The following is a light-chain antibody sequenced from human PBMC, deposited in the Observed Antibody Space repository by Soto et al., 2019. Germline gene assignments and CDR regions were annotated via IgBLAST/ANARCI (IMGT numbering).Light chain of an antibody. J-gene: IGKJ1*01. CDR3: QQYYTTPVT. CDR2: WAS. Sequence: DIVMTQSPDSLSVSLGERATINCKSSQTVLHGSNYLAWYQQKAGQPPKLLIYWASTRESGVPDRFSGSGSGTDFTLTNTSLQAEDVAVSYCQQYYTTPVTFGQGTKVEI. CDR1: QTVLHGSNY. V-gene: IGKV4-1*01.